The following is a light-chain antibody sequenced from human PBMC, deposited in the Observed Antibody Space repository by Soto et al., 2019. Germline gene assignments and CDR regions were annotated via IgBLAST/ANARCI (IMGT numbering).Light chain of an antibody. V-gene: IGKV1-12*01. J-gene: IGKJ1*01. CDR3: QQANSFPWT. CDR2: AAS. CDR1: QGISRW. Sequence: DIQMTQSPSSVSASVGDRVTITCRASQGISRWLACYQQKPGKATKLLIYAASSLQSGVPSRFSGSGSGTAFTLTISSMQPEDFAAYYCQQANSFPWTFGQGTKVEI.